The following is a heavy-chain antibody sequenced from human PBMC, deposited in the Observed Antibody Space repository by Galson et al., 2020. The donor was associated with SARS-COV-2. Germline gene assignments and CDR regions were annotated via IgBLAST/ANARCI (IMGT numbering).Heavy chain of an antibody. D-gene: IGHD2-15*01. Sequence: GESLKISCKASGYTFTSYYMHWVRQAPGQGLEWMGIINPSGGRTTYAQKLQGRITMTRDTSTTTVYMELSSLRSEDTAVYYCARMGYCSGGSCYPPEWGQGTLVTVSS. V-gene: IGHV1-46*03. CDR3: ARMGYCSGGSCYPPE. CDR1: GYTFTSYY. CDR2: INPSGGRT. J-gene: IGHJ4*02.